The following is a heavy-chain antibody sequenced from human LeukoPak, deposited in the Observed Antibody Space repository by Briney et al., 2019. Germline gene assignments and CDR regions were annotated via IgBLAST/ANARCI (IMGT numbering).Heavy chain of an antibody. CDR2: IYYSGGT. V-gene: IGHV4-39*01. CDR3: ASVRRGFGESSKYYSYYYMDV. Sequence: SETLSLTCTVSGGSISSYYWGWVRQPAGEGLGWIGNIYYSGGTYCNPSLKSRVTISVDTSKNQFSLKLSAVTAADTAVYYCASVRRGFGESSKYYSYYYMDVWGNGTTVTISS. J-gene: IGHJ6*03. CDR1: GGSISSYY. D-gene: IGHD3-10*01.